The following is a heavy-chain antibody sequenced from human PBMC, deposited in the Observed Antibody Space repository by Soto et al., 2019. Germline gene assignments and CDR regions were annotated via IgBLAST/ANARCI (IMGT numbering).Heavy chain of an antibody. Sequence: PGGSLRLSCAASGFTFSRHAMDWVRQAPGKGLEWVAFISDNGRTKDYADSVKGRFTISRDNSKNTLYLQMNSLRADDTAVYYCARDLTDNYPFDYWGQGTLVTVSS. J-gene: IGHJ4*02. CDR2: ISDNGRTK. CDR3: ARDLTDNYPFDY. CDR1: GFTFSRHA. V-gene: IGHV3-30-3*01. D-gene: IGHD1-1*01.